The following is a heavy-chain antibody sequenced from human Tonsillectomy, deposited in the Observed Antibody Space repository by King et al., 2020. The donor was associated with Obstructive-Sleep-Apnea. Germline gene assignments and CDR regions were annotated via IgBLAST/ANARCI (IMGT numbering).Heavy chain of an antibody. CDR2: IYPCDSDT. CDR1: GYSFTNYW. Sequence: EVQLVESGAEVKKPGESLKISCKGSGYSFTNYWIGWVRQMPGEGLEWIGIIYPCDSDTRYSPSFQGQGTIVADKSISTAYLQWSSLKASDTAMYYCARQVLSSRSRYYDYWGQGTLVTVSS. V-gene: IGHV5-51*01. CDR3: ARQVLSSRSRYYDY. D-gene: IGHD6-13*01. J-gene: IGHJ4*02.